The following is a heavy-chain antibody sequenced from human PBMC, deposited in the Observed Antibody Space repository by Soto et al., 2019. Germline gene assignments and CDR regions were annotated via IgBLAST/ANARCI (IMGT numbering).Heavy chain of an antibody. CDR3: ARDIGDSSGYYPNSWPFDY. Sequence: GGSLRLSCAASGFTFSSYAMHWVRQAPGKGLEWVAVISYDGSNKYYAGSVKGRFTISRDNSKNTLYLQMNSLRAEDTAVYYCARDIGDSSGYYPNSWPFDYWGQGTLVTVSS. CDR2: ISYDGSNK. CDR1: GFTFSSYA. J-gene: IGHJ4*02. D-gene: IGHD3-22*01. V-gene: IGHV3-30-3*01.